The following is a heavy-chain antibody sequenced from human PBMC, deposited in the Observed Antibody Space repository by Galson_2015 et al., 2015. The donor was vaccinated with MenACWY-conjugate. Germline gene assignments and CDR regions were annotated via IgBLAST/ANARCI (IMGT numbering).Heavy chain of an antibody. CDR3: AKDMGALGGSDY. V-gene: IGHV3-23*01. CDR2: IGGSGTT. J-gene: IGHJ4*02. CDR1: GFTLTNYA. Sequence: SLRLSCAASGFTLTNYAMNWVRQAPGKGLEWVSSIGGSGTTYYADSVKGRFTIFRDNSRNTLYLQMNSLRAEDTAVYYCAKDMGALGGSDYWGQGTLVTVSS. D-gene: IGHD1-26*01.